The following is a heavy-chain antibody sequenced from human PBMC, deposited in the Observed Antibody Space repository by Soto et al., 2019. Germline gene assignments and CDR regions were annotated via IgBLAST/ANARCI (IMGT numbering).Heavy chain of an antibody. D-gene: IGHD6-13*01. J-gene: IGHJ4*02. Sequence: PGGSLRLSXAASGFTFSSYGMHWVRQAPGKGLEWVAVISYDGSNKYYADSVKGRFTISRDNSKNTLYLQMNSLRAEDTAVYYCAKDGAAGIFSWLDYWGQGTLVTVSS. CDR1: GFTFSSYG. CDR2: ISYDGSNK. CDR3: AKDGAAGIFSWLDY. V-gene: IGHV3-30*18.